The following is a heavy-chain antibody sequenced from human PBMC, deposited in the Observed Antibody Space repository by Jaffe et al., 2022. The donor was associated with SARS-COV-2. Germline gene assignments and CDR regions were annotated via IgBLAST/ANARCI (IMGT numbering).Heavy chain of an antibody. D-gene: IGHD6-13*01. Sequence: QVQLQESGPGLVKPSETLSLTCTVSGGSISSYYWSWIRQPPGKGLEWIGYIYYSGSTNYNPSLKSRVTISVDTSKNQFSLKLSSVTAADTAVYYCARHDIGYSSSWALFDYWGQGTLVTVSS. CDR1: GGSISSYY. V-gene: IGHV4-59*08. CDR2: IYYSGST. J-gene: IGHJ4*02. CDR3: ARHDIGYSSSWALFDY.